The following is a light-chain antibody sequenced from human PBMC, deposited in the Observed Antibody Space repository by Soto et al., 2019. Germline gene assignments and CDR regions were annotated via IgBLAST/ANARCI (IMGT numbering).Light chain of an antibody. CDR1: QSVLYTSNNQNY. Sequence: DIVMTQSPESLPVSLGERATINCKSSQSVLYTSNNQNYLAWYQQKPGQPPKLLFYWASTRESGVPARFSGSGSGTDFTLPISSLGAEDVGVYYGQQDYRTPFTFGPGTKVDSK. CDR3: QQDYRTPFT. V-gene: IGKV4-1*01. J-gene: IGKJ3*01. CDR2: WAS.